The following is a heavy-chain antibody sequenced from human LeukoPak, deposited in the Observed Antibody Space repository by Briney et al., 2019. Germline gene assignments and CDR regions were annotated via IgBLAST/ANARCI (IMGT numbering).Heavy chain of an antibody. CDR2: ISAYNGNT. J-gene: IGHJ4*02. CDR1: GYTFTSYG. CDR3: ARQQLDTGFDY. Sequence: GASVKVSCKASGYTFTSYGISWVRQAPGQGLEWMGWISAYNGNTDYTQKLQGRVTMTTDTSTSTAYMELRSLRSDDTAVYYCARQQLDTGFDYWGQGTLVTVSS. V-gene: IGHV1-18*01. D-gene: IGHD6-13*01.